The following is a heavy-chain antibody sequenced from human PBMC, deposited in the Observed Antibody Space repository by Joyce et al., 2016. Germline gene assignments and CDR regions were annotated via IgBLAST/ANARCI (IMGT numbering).Heavy chain of an antibody. CDR1: GFTFSRHW. J-gene: IGHJ4*02. V-gene: IGHV3-7*01. Sequence: VQLEQSGGALVQPGESQRLSCVGSGFTFSRHWMSWVRQAPGKGLEWVASINENGGEKYYLDSLKGRFTISRDNSKNSQYLHMNSLRAEDTAIYFCAKALYGDYEFDHWGQGSLITVSS. CDR3: AKALYGDYEFDH. D-gene: IGHD4-17*01. CDR2: INENGGEK.